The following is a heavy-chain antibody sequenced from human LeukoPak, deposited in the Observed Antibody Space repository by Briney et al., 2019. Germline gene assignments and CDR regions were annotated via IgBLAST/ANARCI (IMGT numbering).Heavy chain of an antibody. D-gene: IGHD3-10*01. J-gene: IGHJ4*02. CDR1: GFTFSNAW. CDR2: IKSKTDGGTT. V-gene: IGHV3-15*01. CDR3: TTDLTWFGELSRRIVDY. Sequence: GGSLRLSCAASGFTFSNAWMSWVRQAPGKGLEWVGRIKSKTDGGTTDYAAPVKGRFTISRDDSKNTLYLQMNSLKTEDTAVYYCTTDLTWFGELSRRIVDYWGQGTLVTVSS.